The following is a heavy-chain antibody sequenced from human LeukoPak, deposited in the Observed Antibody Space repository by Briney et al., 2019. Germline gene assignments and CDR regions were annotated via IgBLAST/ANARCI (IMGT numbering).Heavy chain of an antibody. CDR3: ARAAREDYDAFQH. CDR2: IYHSGST. CDR1: GGSISSGGYS. V-gene: IGHV4-30-2*01. J-gene: IGHJ1*01. Sequence: SEILSLTCAVSGGSISSGGYSWSWIRQPPGKGLEWIGYIYHSGSTYYNPSLKSRVTISVDRSKNQFSLKLSSVTAADTAVYYCARAAREDYDAFQHWGQGTLVTVSS. D-gene: IGHD4-17*01.